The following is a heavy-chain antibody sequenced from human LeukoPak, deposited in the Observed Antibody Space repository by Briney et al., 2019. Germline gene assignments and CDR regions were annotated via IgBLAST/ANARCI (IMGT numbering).Heavy chain of an antibody. D-gene: IGHD5-24*01. CDR3: ASGGMVTNPWGQYQFDY. CDR2: IIPIFGTA. J-gene: IGHJ4*02. CDR1: GGTFSSYA. Sequence: SVKVSCKASGGTFSSYAISWVRQAPGQGLEWMGGIIPIFGTANYAQKFQGRVTITADKSTSTVSMELSSLRFEDTAVYYCASGGMVTNPWGQYQFDYWGQGTLVTVSS. V-gene: IGHV1-69*06.